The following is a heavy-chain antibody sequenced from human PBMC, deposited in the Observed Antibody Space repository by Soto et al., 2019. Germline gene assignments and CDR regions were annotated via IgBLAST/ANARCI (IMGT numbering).Heavy chain of an antibody. CDR2: IYNVGTT. Sequence: GGSLRLSCAASGFTVSSNYMSWVRQAPGKGLEWVSFIYNVGTTYYADSVTGRFTISRDNSKNTLYLQMNSLRAEDTAVYYCARESPVVPAGMDVWGQGTKVTVP. D-gene: IGHD2-2*01. J-gene: IGHJ6*02. V-gene: IGHV3-53*01. CDR3: ARESPVVPAGMDV. CDR1: GFTVSSNY.